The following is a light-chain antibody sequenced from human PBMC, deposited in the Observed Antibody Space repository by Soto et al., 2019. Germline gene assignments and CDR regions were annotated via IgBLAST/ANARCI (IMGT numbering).Light chain of an antibody. J-gene: IGKJ2*01. CDR2: DAS. Sequence: EIVLTQSPATLSLSPGERATLSCRASQSVSSYLAWYQQKPGQAPRLLIYDASNRATGIPARFSGSGSGTDFTLTISSLEPEDFAVYCCQQPGTFGQGTKLEIK. CDR1: QSVSSY. CDR3: QQPGT. V-gene: IGKV3-11*01.